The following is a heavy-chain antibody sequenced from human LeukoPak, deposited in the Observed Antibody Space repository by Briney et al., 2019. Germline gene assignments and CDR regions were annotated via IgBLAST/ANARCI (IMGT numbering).Heavy chain of an antibody. J-gene: IGHJ2*01. V-gene: IGHV5-51*01. D-gene: IGHD3-22*01. CDR2: IYPGDSDA. Sequence: GESLQISCQGSGCIFTSYWIGWVRQVPGKGLEWMGIIYPGDSDARYSPPFQGQVTISADKSISTAYLQWSSLKASDTAMYYCARVPYSSGYYYDWYIDLWGRGTLVTVSS. CDR1: GCIFTSYW. CDR3: ARVPYSSGYYYDWYIDL.